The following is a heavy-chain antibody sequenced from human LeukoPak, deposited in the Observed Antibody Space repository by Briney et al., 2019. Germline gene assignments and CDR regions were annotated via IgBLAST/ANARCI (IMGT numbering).Heavy chain of an antibody. D-gene: IGHD5-24*01. V-gene: IGHV1-46*01. J-gene: IGHJ4*02. CDR3: ARGGEMATVPHLYYFDD. CDR1: GYTFTSYY. CDR2: INPSGGST. Sequence: APVKVSCKASGYTFTSYYMHWVRQAPGQGPEWMGIINPSGGSTTYAQKFQGRVTMTRDTSTTTVYMELSSLRSEDTAVYYCARGGEMATVPHLYYFDDWGQGTLVTVSS.